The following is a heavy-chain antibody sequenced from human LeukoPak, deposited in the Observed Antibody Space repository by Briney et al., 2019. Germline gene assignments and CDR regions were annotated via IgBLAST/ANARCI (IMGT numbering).Heavy chain of an antibody. Sequence: PGGSLRLSCAASGFSLSSYAMNWVRQAPGKGLEWVSYISTTGSTIYYADSVKGRFTISRDNAKNSLYLQMNSLRDEDTAVYYCARDRSSSGYYPFDYWGQGTLVTVSS. D-gene: IGHD3-22*01. CDR3: ARDRSSSGYYPFDY. J-gene: IGHJ4*02. CDR2: ISTTGSTI. CDR1: GFSLSSYA. V-gene: IGHV3-48*02.